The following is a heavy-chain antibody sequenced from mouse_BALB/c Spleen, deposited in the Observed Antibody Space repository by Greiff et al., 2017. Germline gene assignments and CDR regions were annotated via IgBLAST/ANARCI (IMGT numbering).Heavy chain of an antibody. J-gene: IGHJ3*01. Sequence: EVQGVESGGGLVQPGGSRKLSCAASGFTFSSFGMHWVRQAPEKGLEWVAYISSGSSTIYYADTVKGRFTISRDNPKNTLFLQMSSLKSEDTAMYYCARRGGYGPFAYWGQGTLVTVSA. CDR2: ISSGSSTI. CDR1: GFTFSSFG. V-gene: IGHV5-17*02. CDR3: ARRGGYGPFAY. D-gene: IGHD1-1*01.